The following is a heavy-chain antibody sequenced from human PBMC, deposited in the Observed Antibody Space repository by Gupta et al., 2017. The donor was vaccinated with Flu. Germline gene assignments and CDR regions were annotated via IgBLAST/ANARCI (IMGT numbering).Heavy chain of an antibody. Sequence: YGMHWVRRAPGKGLEWVAALSYDGREKYYPDSLKGRFTISRDNSKDTMYLQMNSLRGEDTAVYYCAKDSGHDTGYALDFWGQGTLVTVSS. V-gene: IGHV3-30*18. CDR1: YG. J-gene: IGHJ4*02. CDR3: AKDSGHDTGYALDF. D-gene: IGHD2-8*02. CDR2: LSYDGREK.